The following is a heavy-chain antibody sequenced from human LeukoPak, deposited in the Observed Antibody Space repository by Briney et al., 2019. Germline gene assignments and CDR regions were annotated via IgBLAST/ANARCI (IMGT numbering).Heavy chain of an antibody. CDR3: ARSRVGATRLDY. J-gene: IGHJ4*02. CDR1: GGTFSSYA. Sequence: GSSVKVSCKASGGTFSSYAISWVRQAPGQGLEWMGGIIPIFGTANYAQKFQGRVTMATDTSTSTAYMELRSLRSDDTAVYYCARSRVGATRLDYWGQGTLVTVSP. D-gene: IGHD1-26*01. V-gene: IGHV1-69*05. CDR2: IIPIFGTA.